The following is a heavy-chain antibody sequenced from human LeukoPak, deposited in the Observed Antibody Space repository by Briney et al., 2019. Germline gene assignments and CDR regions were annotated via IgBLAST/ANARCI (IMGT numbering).Heavy chain of an antibody. CDR3: AKRGVVTRVILVGFHREAYYFDS. V-gene: IGHV3-23*01. J-gene: IGHJ4*02. CDR2: ISGSGGST. D-gene: IGHD2-21*01. CDR1: GITLSNYG. Sequence: GGSLRLSCAVSGITLSNYGMSWVRQAPGKGLEWVAGISGSGGSTNYADSVKGRFTISRDSPKNTLFLQMNSLRAEDTAVYFCAKRGVVTRVILVGFHREAYYFDSWGQGALVTVSS.